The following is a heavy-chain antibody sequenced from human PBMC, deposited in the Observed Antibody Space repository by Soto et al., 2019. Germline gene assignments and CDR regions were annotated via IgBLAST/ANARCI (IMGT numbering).Heavy chain of an antibody. V-gene: IGHV3-74*03. D-gene: IGHD2-15*01. J-gene: IGHJ4*02. Sequence: GGSLRLSGAASGFTFSNYGMHWVRQVPGKGLMGISHIKVDGSRTTYADSVKGRFTISRDNAKSMLYLQMNSLRAEDTAVYYCTRDCCTDPFDKWGQGTLVTVSS. CDR2: IKVDGSRT. CDR3: TRDCCTDPFDK. CDR1: GFTFSNYG.